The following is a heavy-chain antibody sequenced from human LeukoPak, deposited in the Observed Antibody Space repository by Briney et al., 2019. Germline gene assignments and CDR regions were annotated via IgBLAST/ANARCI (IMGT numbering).Heavy chain of an antibody. Sequence: ASVKVSCKASGGTFSSYAINWVRQAPGQGLEWMGGIIPIFGTANYAQKFQGRVTITADESTSTAYMELSSLRSEDTAVYYCARGRIVGATNQAFDYWGQGTRVTVSS. CDR3: ARGRIVGATNQAFDY. D-gene: IGHD1-26*01. J-gene: IGHJ4*02. V-gene: IGHV1-69*13. CDR1: GGTFSSYA. CDR2: IIPIFGTA.